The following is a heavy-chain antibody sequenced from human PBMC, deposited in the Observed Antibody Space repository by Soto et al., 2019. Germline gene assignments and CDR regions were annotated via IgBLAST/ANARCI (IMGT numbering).Heavy chain of an antibody. V-gene: IGHV3-48*03. CDR2: ISRSGSTI. CDR3: ARDGRIRRPDWYFDL. Sequence: LRLSCAASGLTFSSYEMNWVRQAPGKGLEWVSYISRSGSTIYYADSVKGRVTISRDNAKNSLYLQMNSLRAEDTAVYYCARDGRIRRPDWYFDLWGRGTLVTVSS. J-gene: IGHJ2*01. CDR1: GLTFSSYE. D-gene: IGHD2-15*01.